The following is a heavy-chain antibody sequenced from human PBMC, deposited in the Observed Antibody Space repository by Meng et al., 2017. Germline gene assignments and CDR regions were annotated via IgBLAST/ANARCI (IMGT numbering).Heavy chain of an antibody. CDR1: GFTVSSNY. CDR2: IYSGGST. CDR3: ASAGDDAFDI. Sequence: GGSLRPSCAVSGFTVSSNYTSWVRQAPGKGLEWVSVIYSGGSTYYADSVKGRFTISRHNSKNTLYLQMNSLRAEDTAVYYCASAGDDAFDIWGQGTKVTVSS. J-gene: IGHJ3*02. D-gene: IGHD2-21*01. V-gene: IGHV3-53*04.